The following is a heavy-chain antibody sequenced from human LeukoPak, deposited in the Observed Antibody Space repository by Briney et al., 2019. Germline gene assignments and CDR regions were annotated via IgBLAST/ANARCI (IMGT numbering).Heavy chain of an antibody. V-gene: IGHV4-39*07. CDR2: IFYNGDT. Sequence: PSETLSLNCTFSGGSISSASHHWGWIRQPPGKGLEWIASIFYNGDTYYSPSLESRVTISIDASKNQFSLKLTSVTAADTAVYYCARESNSHLGTYVAASDIWGQGTMVTVSS. CDR1: GGSISSASHH. J-gene: IGHJ3*02. D-gene: IGHD1-26*01. CDR3: ARESNSHLGTYVAASDI.